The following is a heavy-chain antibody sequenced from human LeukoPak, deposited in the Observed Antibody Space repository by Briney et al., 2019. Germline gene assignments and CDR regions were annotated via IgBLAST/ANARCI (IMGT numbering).Heavy chain of an antibody. V-gene: IGHV3-23*01. Sequence: PGGSLRLSCAVSGITLSNYGMSWVRQAPGKGLEWVAGISDSGGSTNYADSVKGRFTISSDNPKNTLYLQMNSLRVEDTAVYFCAKRGLEIRVILVGFHKEAYYFDSWGQGALVTVSS. CDR1: GITLSNYG. CDR3: AKRGLEIRVILVGFHKEAYYFDS. CDR2: ISDSGGST. D-gene: IGHD3-22*01. J-gene: IGHJ4*02.